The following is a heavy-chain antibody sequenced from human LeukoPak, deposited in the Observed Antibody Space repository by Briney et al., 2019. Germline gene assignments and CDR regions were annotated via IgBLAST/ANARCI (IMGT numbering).Heavy chain of an antibody. J-gene: IGHJ4*02. V-gene: IGHV1-2*02. CDR2: NNPNSGGT. CDR1: GYTFTGYY. Sequence: ASVKVSCKASGYTFTGYYMHWVRQAPGQGLEWMGWNNPNSGGTNYAQKFQGRVTMTRDTSISTAYMELSRLRSDDTAVYYCARAQLLWFGELFFGYWGQGTLVTVSS. CDR3: ARAQLLWFGELFFGY. D-gene: IGHD3-10*01.